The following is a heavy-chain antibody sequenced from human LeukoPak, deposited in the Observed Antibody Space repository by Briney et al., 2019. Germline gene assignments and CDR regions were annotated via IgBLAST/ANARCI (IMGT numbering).Heavy chain of an antibody. J-gene: IGHJ4*02. D-gene: IGHD6-13*01. V-gene: IGHV3-23*01. CDR1: GFTFSSYA. CDR3: AKDRIAAAGTVDY. CDR2: ISGSGDTT. Sequence: GGSLRLSCAATGFTFSSYAMAWVRQAPGKGLEWVSGISGSGDTTYYADSVKGRFTISRDNSKNTLYLQMNSLRAEDTAIYYCAKDRIAAAGTVDYWGQGTLVTVSS.